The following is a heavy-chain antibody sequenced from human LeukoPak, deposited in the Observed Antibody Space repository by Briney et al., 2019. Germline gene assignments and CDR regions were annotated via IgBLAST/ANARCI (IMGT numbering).Heavy chain of an antibody. CDR3: ARRTQLWLADAFDI. CDR1: GGSISSYY. CDR2: IYYSGST. D-gene: IGHD5-18*01. V-gene: IGHV4-59*08. J-gene: IGHJ3*02. Sequence: SETLSLTCTVSGGSISSYYWSWIRQPPGKGLEWIGYIYYSGSTNYNPSLKSRVTISVGTSKNQFSLKLSSVTAADTAVYYCARRTQLWLADAFDIWGQGTMVTVSS.